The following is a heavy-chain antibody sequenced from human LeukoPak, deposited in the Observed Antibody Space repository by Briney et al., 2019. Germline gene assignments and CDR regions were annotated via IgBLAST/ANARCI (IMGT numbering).Heavy chain of an antibody. V-gene: IGHV3-7*01. CDR3: ALSSGSWDWFDP. CDR1: GFTFTNYW. D-gene: IGHD6-13*01. Sequence: GGSLRLSCVASGFTFTNYWMTWVRQAPGKGLEWVATTNLDGSDKYYVDSVKGRFTISRDNTKNSLYLQMNGLRAEDTAVYYCALSSGSWDWFDPWGQGTLVTVSS. CDR2: TNLDGSDK. J-gene: IGHJ5*02.